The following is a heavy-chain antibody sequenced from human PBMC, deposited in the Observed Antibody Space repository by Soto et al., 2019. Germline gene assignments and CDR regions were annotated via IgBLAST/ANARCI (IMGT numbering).Heavy chain of an antibody. V-gene: IGHV3-23*01. D-gene: IGHD2-21*01. CDR2: ISGSGGST. J-gene: IGHJ4*02. CDR3: AKGLLGWPYFDY. CDR1: GFTFSSYA. Sequence: PWGSLRLSCAASGFTFSSYAMSWVRQAPGKGLEWVSAISGSGGSTYYADSVKGRFTISRDNSKNTLYLQMNSLRAEDTAVYYCAKGLLGWPYFDYWGQGTLVTVSS.